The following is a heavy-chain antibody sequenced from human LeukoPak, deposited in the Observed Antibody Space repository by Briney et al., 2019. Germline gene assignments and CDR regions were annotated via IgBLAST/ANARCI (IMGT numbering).Heavy chain of an antibody. CDR1: GFTFSSYW. D-gene: IGHD5-18*01. Sequence: LGGSLRLSCAASGFTFSSYWMSWVRQAPGKGPEWVANIKQDGSEKYYVDSVKGRFTISRDNAKSSLYLQMNSLRAEDTAVYYCARDGSSYSYGFSWRSYWGQGTLVTVSS. J-gene: IGHJ4*02. CDR3: ARDGSSYSYGFSWRSY. V-gene: IGHV3-7*03. CDR2: IKQDGSEK.